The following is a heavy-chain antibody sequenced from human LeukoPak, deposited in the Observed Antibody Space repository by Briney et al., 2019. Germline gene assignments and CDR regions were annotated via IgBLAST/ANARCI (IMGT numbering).Heavy chain of an antibody. CDR1: GFTFTSAW. Sequence: GGSLRLSCEASGFTFTSAWVTWVRQAPGKGLEWVSAISGSGGSTYYADSVKGRFTISRDNSKNTLYLQMNSLRAEDTAVYYCAKGRYNWNLGSMDVWGQGTTVTVSS. D-gene: IGHD1-1*01. V-gene: IGHV3-23*01. CDR3: AKGRYNWNLGSMDV. J-gene: IGHJ6*02. CDR2: ISGSGGST.